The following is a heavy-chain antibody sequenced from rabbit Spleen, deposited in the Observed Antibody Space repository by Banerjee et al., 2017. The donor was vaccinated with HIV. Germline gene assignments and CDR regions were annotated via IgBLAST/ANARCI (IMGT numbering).Heavy chain of an antibody. CDR1: GFSFSSNEY. V-gene: IGHV1S45*01. D-gene: IGHD1-1*01. Sequence: EQLEESGGGLVKPEGSLTLTCTASGFSFSSNEYMCWVRQAPGKGLEWIGCINTITGKTVYATWAKGRFTISGASSTTVFLQMTSLTAADTATYFCARDLPDIIGWNFGFWGQGTLVTVS. CDR2: INTITGKT. CDR3: ARDLPDIIGWNFGF. J-gene: IGHJ3*01.